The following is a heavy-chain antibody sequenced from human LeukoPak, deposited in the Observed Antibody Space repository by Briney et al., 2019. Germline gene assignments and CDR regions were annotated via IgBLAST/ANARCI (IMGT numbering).Heavy chain of an antibody. J-gene: IGHJ4*02. V-gene: IGHV3-23*01. CDR1: GFTFSSYA. Sequence: PGGSLRLSCAASGFTFSSYAMSWVRQAPGKGLEWASAISGSGGSTYYADSVKGRFTISRDNSKNTLYVQMNSLRAEDTAVYYCAKAIGYYGSGSFAIDYWGQGTLVTVSS. CDR2: ISGSGGST. CDR3: AKAIGYYGSGSFAIDY. D-gene: IGHD3-10*01.